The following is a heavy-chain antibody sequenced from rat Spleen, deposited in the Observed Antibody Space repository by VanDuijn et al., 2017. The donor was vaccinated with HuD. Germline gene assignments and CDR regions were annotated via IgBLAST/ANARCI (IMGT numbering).Heavy chain of an antibody. V-gene: IGHV5-31*01. CDR1: GFTFNNYW. CDR3: AKGYRYNYDWFAY. CDR2: ITNTGRST. J-gene: IGHJ3*01. Sequence: EVQLVESGGGLVQPGRSLKLSCVASGFTFNNYWMTWIRQAPGKGLEWVASITNTGRSTYYPDSVRGRFAISRDTAENTLYLQMSSLRSEDTATYYCAKGYRYNYDWFAYWGQGTLVTVSS. D-gene: IGHD1-5*01.